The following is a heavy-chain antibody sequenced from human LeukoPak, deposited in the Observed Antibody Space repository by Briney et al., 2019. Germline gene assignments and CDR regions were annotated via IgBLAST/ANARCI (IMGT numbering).Heavy chain of an antibody. CDR2: IYHSGST. V-gene: IGHV4-4*02. Sequence: SGTLSLTCAVSGGSISSSNWWSWVRQPPGKGLEWIGEIYHSGSTNHNPSLKSRVTISVDTSKNQFSLKLSSVTAADTAVYYCARHGWLQTFDYWGQGTLVTVSS. CDR1: GGSISSSNW. D-gene: IGHD5-24*01. J-gene: IGHJ4*02. CDR3: ARHGWLQTFDY.